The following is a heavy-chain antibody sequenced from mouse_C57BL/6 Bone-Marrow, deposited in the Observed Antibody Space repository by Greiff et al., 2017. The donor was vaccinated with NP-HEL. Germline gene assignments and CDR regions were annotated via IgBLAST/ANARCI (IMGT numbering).Heavy chain of an antibody. D-gene: IGHD4-1*01. CDR2: IDPNSGGT. CDR1: GSTFTSYW. CDR3: ARLGLNCYYAMDY. J-gene: IGHJ4*01. V-gene: IGHV1-72*01. Sequence: QVQLKQPGAELGKPGASVKRSCKASGSTFTSYWMHWVKQRPGRGLGGMGRIDPNSGGTKYNEKFKSKATLTVDKPSSTAYMQLSSLTSEDAAVYYCARLGLNCYYAMDYWGQGTSVTVSS.